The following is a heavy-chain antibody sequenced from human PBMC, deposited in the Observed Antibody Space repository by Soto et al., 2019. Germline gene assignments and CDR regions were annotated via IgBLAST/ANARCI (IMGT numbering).Heavy chain of an antibody. CDR3: ARSRRITMVRGVPFADY. D-gene: IGHD3-10*01. Sequence: QVQLQESGPGLVKPSQTLSLTCTVSGGSISSGGYYWSWIRQHPGKGLEWIGYIYYSGSTYYNPSLKSRVTISVDTSKNQFSLKLSSETAADTAVYYCARSRRITMVRGVPFADYWGQGTLVTVSS. CDR2: IYYSGST. CDR1: GGSISSGGYY. V-gene: IGHV4-31*03. J-gene: IGHJ4*02.